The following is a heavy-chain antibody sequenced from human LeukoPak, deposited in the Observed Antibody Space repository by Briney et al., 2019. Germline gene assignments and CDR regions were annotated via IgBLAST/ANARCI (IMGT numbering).Heavy chain of an antibody. J-gene: IGHJ6*02. CDR1: GFTFSSYW. CDR3: TRDHGLDV. CDR2: INSDGSAT. Sequence: PGGSLRLSCAASGFTFSSYWMSWVRQAPGKGLMWVSQINSDGSATSCADPVKGRCTISRDNAKNMLYLEMNSLRVEDTAVHFCTRDHGLDVWGQGTTVTVSS. V-gene: IGHV3-74*01.